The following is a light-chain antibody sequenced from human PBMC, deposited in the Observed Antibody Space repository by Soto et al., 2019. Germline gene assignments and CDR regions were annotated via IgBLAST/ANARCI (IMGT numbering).Light chain of an antibody. Sequence: QSALTQPASVSGSPGQSITISCTGTSSDVGSYNLVSWYQQHPGKAPKLMIYEVSKRPSGVSNRFSGSKSGNTASLTISGLQAEDVADYYCCSYAGSSTFVFGTGTTVTVL. V-gene: IGLV2-23*02. J-gene: IGLJ1*01. CDR3: CSYAGSSTFV. CDR2: EVS. CDR1: SSDVGSYNL.